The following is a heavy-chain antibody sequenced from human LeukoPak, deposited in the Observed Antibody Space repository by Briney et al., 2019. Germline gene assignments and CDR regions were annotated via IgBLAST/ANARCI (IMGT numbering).Heavy chain of an antibody. Sequence: ASVKVSCKASGYTFTSYDINWVRQATGQGLEWMGWMNPNSDNTGYAQKFQGRVAMTRNTSISTAYMELSSLRSEDTAVYYCARASGPSLYYYGSGSSNYGMDVWGQGTTVTVSS. CDR1: GYTFTSYD. V-gene: IGHV1-8*01. D-gene: IGHD3-10*01. CDR3: ARASGPSLYYYGSGSSNYGMDV. J-gene: IGHJ6*02. CDR2: MNPNSDNT.